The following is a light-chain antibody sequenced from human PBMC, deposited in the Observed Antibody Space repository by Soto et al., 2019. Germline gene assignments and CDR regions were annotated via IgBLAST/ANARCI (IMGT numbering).Light chain of an antibody. CDR2: RNN. J-gene: IGLJ2*01. Sequence: QSVLTQTPSASGTPGQRVTISCSGSSSNIGSNYVYWYQQLPGTAPKLLSYRNNQRPSGVPDRFSGSKSGTSASLAISGLRSEGEADYYCAAWDDSLSGQVVFGGGTKLTVL. CDR3: AAWDDSLSGQVV. V-gene: IGLV1-47*01. CDR1: SSNIGSNY.